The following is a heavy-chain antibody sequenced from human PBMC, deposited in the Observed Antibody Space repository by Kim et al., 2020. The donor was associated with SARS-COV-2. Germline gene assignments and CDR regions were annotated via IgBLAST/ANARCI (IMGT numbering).Heavy chain of an antibody. J-gene: IGHJ4*02. CDR3: ARGGGTAASS. D-gene: IGHD6-13*01. V-gene: IGHV3-74*01. Sequence: GGSLRLSCAASGFTFSNYWMHWVRQAPGKGLVWVSRINGDGTSTNYADSVKGRFTISRDNAKNTLYLQMNSLRAEDTAVYFCARGGGTAASSWGQGTLVTVSS. CDR2: INGDGTST. CDR1: GFTFSNYW.